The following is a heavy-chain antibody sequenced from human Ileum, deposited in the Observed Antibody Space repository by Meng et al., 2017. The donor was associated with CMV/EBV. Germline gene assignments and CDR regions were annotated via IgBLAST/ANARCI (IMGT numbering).Heavy chain of an antibody. CDR3: GRAGARGVPVDM. CDR2: LRTIGTT. CDR1: GDSFRGYP. D-gene: IGHD3-10*01. J-gene: IGHJ4*02. Sequence: AAGPKLVKPSGPLPPHRCWSGDSFRGYPWPWIREPAGKGLEWIGRLRTIGTTDHNPSLKSLFTLSIDTSKNQFSLKLNSVTAADTAVYYCGRAGARGVPVDMWGQGTLVTVSS. V-gene: IGHV4-4*07.